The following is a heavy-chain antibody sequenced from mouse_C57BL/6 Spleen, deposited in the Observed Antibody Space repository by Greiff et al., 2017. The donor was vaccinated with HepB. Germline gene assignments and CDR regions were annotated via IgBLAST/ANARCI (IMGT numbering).Heavy chain of an antibody. V-gene: IGHV1-72*01. CDR3: ARGTTVSFDY. CDR2: FDPNSGGT. D-gene: IGHD1-1*01. J-gene: IGHJ2*01. CDR1: GYTFTSYW. Sequence: QVQLQQPGAELVKPGASVKLSCKASGYTFTSYWMHWVKQRPGRGLEWIGRFDPNSGGTKYNEKFKSKATLTVDKTSSTAYMQLSSLTSEDSAVYYCARGTTVSFDYWGQGTTLTVSS.